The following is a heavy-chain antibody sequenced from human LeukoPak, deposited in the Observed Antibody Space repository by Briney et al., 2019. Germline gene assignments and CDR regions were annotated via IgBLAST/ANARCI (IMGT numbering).Heavy chain of an antibody. Sequence: GGSPRLSCAASGFIVSSNYMSWVRQAPGKGLEWVSVIYSGGSTYYADSVKGRFTISRDNSKNTLYLQMNSLRVDDTAVYYCTKNSGWYRLDYWGQGSLVTVPS. CDR2: IYSGGST. V-gene: IGHV3-53*01. CDR1: GFIVSSNY. J-gene: IGHJ4*02. CDR3: TKNSGWYRLDY. D-gene: IGHD6-19*01.